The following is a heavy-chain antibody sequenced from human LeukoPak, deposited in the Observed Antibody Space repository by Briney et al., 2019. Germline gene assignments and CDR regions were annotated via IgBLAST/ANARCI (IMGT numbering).Heavy chain of an antibody. CDR3: TTGQGWYYYYMDV. Sequence: GGSLRLSCAASGVTFSNAGMSWVRQAPGKGLEWVGRIKSKTDGGTTDYAAPVKGKFTISRDDSKYTLYLQMTSVKTEDTAVSYCTTGQGWYYYYMDVWGKGTTVTVSS. CDR1: GVTFSNAG. V-gene: IGHV3-15*01. J-gene: IGHJ6*03. CDR2: IKSKTDGGTT.